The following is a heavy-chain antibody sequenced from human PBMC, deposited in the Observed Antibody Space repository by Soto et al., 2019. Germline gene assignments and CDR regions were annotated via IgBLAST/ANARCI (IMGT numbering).Heavy chain of an antibody. Sequence: QVQLVQSGADVKKPGSSVKVSCKASGDTFNFYTINWVRQAPGLGLEWMGRFNPILTMSNYAQKFEGRVRITADKXTSTAYMELSRLRAEDTAMYYCATSYGSGYRAFDFWGQGALVTVSS. D-gene: IGHD3-10*01. CDR2: FNPILTMS. J-gene: IGHJ4*02. V-gene: IGHV1-69*02. CDR3: ATSYGSGYRAFDF. CDR1: GDTFNFYT.